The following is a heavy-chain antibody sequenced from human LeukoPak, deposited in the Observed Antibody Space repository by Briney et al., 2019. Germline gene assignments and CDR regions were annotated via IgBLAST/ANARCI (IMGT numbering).Heavy chain of an antibody. D-gene: IGHD4-17*01. CDR1: GGSISSGGYY. J-gene: IGHJ3*02. Sequence: PSETLSLTCTVSGGSISSGGYYWSWIRQHPGKGLEWIGYIYYSGSTYYNPSPKSRVTISVDTSKNQFSLKLSSVTAADTAVYYCARAPLLRYRAGNAFDIWGQGTMVTVSS. CDR2: IYYSGST. V-gene: IGHV4-31*03. CDR3: ARAPLLRYRAGNAFDI.